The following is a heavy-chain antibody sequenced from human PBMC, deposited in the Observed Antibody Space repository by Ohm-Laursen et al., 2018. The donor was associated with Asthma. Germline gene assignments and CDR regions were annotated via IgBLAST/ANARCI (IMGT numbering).Heavy chain of an antibody. CDR3: AREELGYCSGGSCYARDY. D-gene: IGHD2-15*01. J-gene: IGHJ4*02. V-gene: IGHV1-3*01. Sequence: RFQGRVTITRDTSARTAYMELSSLRSEDTAVYYCAREELGYCSGGSCYARDYWGQGTLVTVSS.